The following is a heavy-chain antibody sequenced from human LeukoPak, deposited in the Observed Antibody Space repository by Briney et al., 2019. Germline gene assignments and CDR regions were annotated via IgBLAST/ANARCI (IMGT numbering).Heavy chain of an antibody. J-gene: IGHJ4*02. V-gene: IGHV3-23*01. Sequence: GGTLRLSCAASGFTFSSYAMNWVRQAPGKGLEWVSAISGSGDNTYYADSVKGRFTISRDNSKNTLYLQMNSLRADDTAVYYCAKPARTDYADYWGQGTLVTVSS. CDR1: GFTFSSYA. CDR2: ISGSGDNT. D-gene: IGHD1-14*01. CDR3: AKPARTDYADY.